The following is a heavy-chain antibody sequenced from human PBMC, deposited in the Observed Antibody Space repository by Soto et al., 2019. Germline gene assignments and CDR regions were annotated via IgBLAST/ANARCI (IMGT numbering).Heavy chain of an antibody. D-gene: IGHD3-10*01. CDR3: VAELDFGKLSVV. J-gene: IGHJ6*02. CDR2: TIPLFGTT. V-gene: IGHV1-69*01. CDR1: GDTFKNSV. Sequence: QVQLVQYGVEVKKPGSSVRVSCKASGDTFKNSVISWVRQAPGHGLEWMGGTIPLFGTTDYAQMFQGRLTITTDESTTTAYMEVSRLTSEDTAVYYCVAELDFGKLSVVWGQGTTVIVSS.